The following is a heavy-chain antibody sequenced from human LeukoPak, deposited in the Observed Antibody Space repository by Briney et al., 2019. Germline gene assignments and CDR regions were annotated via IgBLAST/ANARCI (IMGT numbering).Heavy chain of an antibody. Sequence: QPGGSLRLSCAASGFTFSSYGMHWVRQAPGKGLEWVAVISYDGSNKYYADSVKGRFTISRDKSKNTLYLQMNSLRAEDTAVYYCTKDLGGSFFDPWGQGTLVTVSS. CDR2: ISYDGSNK. D-gene: IGHD1-26*01. V-gene: IGHV3-30*18. J-gene: IGHJ5*02. CDR1: GFTFSSYG. CDR3: TKDLGGSFFDP.